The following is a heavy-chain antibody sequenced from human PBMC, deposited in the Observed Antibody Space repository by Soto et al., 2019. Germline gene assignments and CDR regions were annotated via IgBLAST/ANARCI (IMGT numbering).Heavy chain of an antibody. D-gene: IGHD6-19*01. CDR2: IIPILGIA. J-gene: IGHJ4*02. CDR1: GGTFSSYT. CDR3: VAVAGTDY. V-gene: IGHV1-69*02. Sequence: QVQLVQSGAEVKKPWSSVKVSCKASGGTFSSYTISWVRQAPGQGLEWMGRIIPILGIANYAQKFQGRVTITEEKSTSTAYMELSSLRSEDTAVYYCVAVAGTDYWGQGNLVTVS.